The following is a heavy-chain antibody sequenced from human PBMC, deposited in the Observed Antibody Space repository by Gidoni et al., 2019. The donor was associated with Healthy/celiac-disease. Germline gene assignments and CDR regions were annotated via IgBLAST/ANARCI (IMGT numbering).Heavy chain of an antibody. V-gene: IGHV3-11*01. J-gene: IGHJ5*02. CDR3: ARGFEYSSSGRPRPFDP. Sequence: QVQLVASGGGLVKPGGSLRLSCAASGFTFSDYYMSWIRQAPGKGLGGVSYISSSGSTIYYADSVKGRFTISRDNAKNSLYLQMNSLRAEDTAVYYCARGFEYSSSGRPRPFDPWGQGTLVTVSS. D-gene: IGHD6-6*01. CDR2: ISSSGSTI. CDR1: GFTFSDYY.